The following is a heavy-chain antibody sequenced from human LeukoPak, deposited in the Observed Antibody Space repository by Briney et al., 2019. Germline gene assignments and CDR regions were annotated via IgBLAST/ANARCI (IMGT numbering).Heavy chain of an antibody. CDR1: GFTFGDYA. CDR3: TRDALRGSGLFSGDAFDI. V-gene: IGHV3-49*04. J-gene: IGHJ3*02. CDR2: IRSKAYGGTT. Sequence: GGSLRLSCTASGFTFGDYAMSWVRQAPGKGLEWVGFIRSKAYGGTTEYAASVKGRFTISRDDSKSIAYLQMNSLKTEDTAVYYCTRDALRGSGLFSGDAFDIWGQGTMVTVS. D-gene: IGHD5-12*01.